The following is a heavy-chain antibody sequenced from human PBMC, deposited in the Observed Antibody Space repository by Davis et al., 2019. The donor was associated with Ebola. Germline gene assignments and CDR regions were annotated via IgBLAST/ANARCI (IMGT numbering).Heavy chain of an antibody. V-gene: IGHV1-3*01. D-gene: IGHD6-13*01. Sequence: ASVKVSCKASGYTFTSYAMHWVRQAPGQRLEWMGWINAGNGNTKYSQKFQGRVTITRDTSASTAYMELSSLRSEDTAVYYCARGVAAAATYVWFDPWGQGTLVTVSS. CDR2: INAGNGNT. CDR3: ARGVAAAATYVWFDP. J-gene: IGHJ5*02. CDR1: GYTFTSYA.